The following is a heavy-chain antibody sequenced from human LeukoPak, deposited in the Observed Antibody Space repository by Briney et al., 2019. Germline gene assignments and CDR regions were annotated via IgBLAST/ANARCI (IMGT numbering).Heavy chain of an antibody. CDR3: ARDRSRDAFDI. V-gene: IGHV1-46*01. CDR2: INPSGGST. Sequence: ASVKVSCKASGDTFTSYYMHWVRQAPGQGLEWMGIINPSGGSTSYAQKFQGRVTMNRGTSTSTVYMELSSLRSEDPAVYYCARDRSRDAFDIWGQGTMVTVSS. J-gene: IGHJ3*02. CDR1: GDTFTSYY. D-gene: IGHD2-15*01.